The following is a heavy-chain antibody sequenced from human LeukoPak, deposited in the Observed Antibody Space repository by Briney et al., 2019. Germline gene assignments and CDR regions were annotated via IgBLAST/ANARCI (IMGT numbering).Heavy chain of an antibody. J-gene: IGHJ4*02. CDR2: IIGSGGST. Sequence: GGSLRLSCAASGFTFSSYAMSWVRQAPGKGLEWVSAIIGSGGSTYYADSVKGRFTISRDNSKNTLYLQMNSLRAEDTAVYYCATDWGGSGSKHSYFDYWGQGTLVTVSS. V-gene: IGHV3-23*01. D-gene: IGHD3-10*01. CDR3: ATDWGGSGSKHSYFDY. CDR1: GFTFSSYA.